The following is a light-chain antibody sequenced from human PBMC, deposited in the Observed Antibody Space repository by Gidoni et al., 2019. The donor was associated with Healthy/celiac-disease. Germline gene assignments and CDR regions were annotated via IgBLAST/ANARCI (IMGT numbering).Light chain of an antibody. V-gene: IGKV1-33*01. CDR2: DAS. J-gene: IGKJ4*01. CDR3: QQYDNLLALT. Sequence: DIQMTQSPSSLSASVGDRVTITCQASQDISNYLNWYQQKPGTAPKLMIYDASNLETGVPSRFSGSGSETDFTFTISSLQPEYIATYYCQQYDNLLALTFGGGTKVEIK. CDR1: QDISNY.